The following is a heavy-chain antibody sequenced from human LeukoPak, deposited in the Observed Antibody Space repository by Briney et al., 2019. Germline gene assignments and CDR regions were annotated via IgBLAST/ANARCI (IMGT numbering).Heavy chain of an antibody. J-gene: IGHJ3*02. CDR3: VQVVVAATEDPTDAFDI. V-gene: IGHV7-4-1*02. Sequence: ASVKVSCKASGYTFTSYAMNWVRQAPGQGLEWMGWINTNTGNPTYAQGFTGRFVFSLDTSVSTAYLQISSLKAEDTAVYYCVQVVVAATEDPTDAFDIWGQGTMVTVSS. CDR2: INTNTGNP. CDR1: GYTFTSYA. D-gene: IGHD2-15*01.